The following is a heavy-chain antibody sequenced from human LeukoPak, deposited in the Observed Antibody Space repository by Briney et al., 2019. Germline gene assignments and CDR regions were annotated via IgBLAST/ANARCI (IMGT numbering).Heavy chain of an antibody. V-gene: IGHV1-8*01. CDR2: MNPNSGNT. J-gene: IGHJ3*02. D-gene: IGHD3-10*01. CDR1: GYTFTSYD. CDR3: ARVYYGSGRFFDAFDI. Sequence: ASVKVSCKASGYTFTSYDINWVRQATGQGLEWMGWMNPNSGNTGYAQKFQGRVTMTRNTSISTAYMELSSLRSEDTAVYYCARVYYGSGRFFDAFDIWGQGTMVTVSS.